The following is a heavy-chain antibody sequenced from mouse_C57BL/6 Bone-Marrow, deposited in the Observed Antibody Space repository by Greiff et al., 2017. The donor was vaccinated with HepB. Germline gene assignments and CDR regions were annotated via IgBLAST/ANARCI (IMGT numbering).Heavy chain of an antibody. CDR2: FYPGSGSI. CDR3: ARHEGRIYYGNYGWFAY. Sequence: VQLKQSGAELVKPGASVKLSCKASGYTFTEYTIHWVKQRSGQGLEWIGWFYPGSGSIKYNEKFKDKATLTADKSSSTVYMELSRLTSEDSAVYFCARHEGRIYYGNYGWFAYWGQGTLVTVSA. J-gene: IGHJ3*01. V-gene: IGHV1-62-2*01. D-gene: IGHD2-1*01. CDR1: GYTFTEYT.